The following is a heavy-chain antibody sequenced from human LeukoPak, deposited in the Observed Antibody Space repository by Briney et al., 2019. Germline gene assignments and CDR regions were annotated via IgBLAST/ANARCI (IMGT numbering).Heavy chain of an antibody. CDR1: GFTFCSYA. CDR2: ISGSGGST. J-gene: IGHJ4*02. Sequence: GGSPRLSCAGSGFTFCSYAISWGRPGPGKGVGGGSPISGSGGSTYYADSVKGRFTISRDNSKNTLYLQMNSLRAEDTAVYYCAKYPGIAAAGPNFYWGQGTLVTVSS. V-gene: IGHV3-23*01. D-gene: IGHD6-13*01. CDR3: AKYPGIAAAGPNFY.